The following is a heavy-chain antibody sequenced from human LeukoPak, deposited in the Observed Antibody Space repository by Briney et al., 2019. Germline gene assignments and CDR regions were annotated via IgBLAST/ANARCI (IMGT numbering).Heavy chain of an antibody. J-gene: IGHJ4*02. D-gene: IGHD5-12*01. CDR1: GFTFSSYA. V-gene: IGHV3-23*01. CDR3: AKDVRGYSGYDLGY. CDR2: ISGSGGST. Sequence: GGSLRLSCAASGFTFSSYAMSWVRQAPGKGLEWVSAISGSGGSTYYADSVKGRFTISRDNSKNTLYLQMNSLRAEDTAVYYCAKDVRGYSGYDLGYWGQGTLATVSS.